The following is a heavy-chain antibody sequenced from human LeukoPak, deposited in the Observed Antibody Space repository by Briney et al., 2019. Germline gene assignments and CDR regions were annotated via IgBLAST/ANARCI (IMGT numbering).Heavy chain of an antibody. D-gene: IGHD2-21*02. V-gene: IGHV4-34*01. J-gene: IGHJ4*02. Sequence: TETLSLTCAVYGGSFSGYYWSWIRQPPGKGLEWIGEINHSGSTNYNPSLKSRVTISVDTSKNQFSLKLSSVTAADTAVYYCARGGEVTAFDYWGQGTLVTVSS. CDR3: ARGGEVTAFDY. CDR1: GGSFSGYY. CDR2: INHSGST.